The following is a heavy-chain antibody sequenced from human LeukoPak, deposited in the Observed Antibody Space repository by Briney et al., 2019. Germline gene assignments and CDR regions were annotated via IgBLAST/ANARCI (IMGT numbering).Heavy chain of an antibody. CDR2: ISASGGST. Sequence: GGSLRLSCAASGFTFSSYAMTWVRQAPGKGLEWVSAISASGGSTYYADSVKGRFTISRDNSKNTLYLQMNSLRAEDTAVYYCANTMKTTYYFDYWGQGTLVTVSS. V-gene: IGHV3-23*01. J-gene: IGHJ4*02. CDR3: ANTMKTTYYFDY. D-gene: IGHD1-1*01. CDR1: GFTFSSYA.